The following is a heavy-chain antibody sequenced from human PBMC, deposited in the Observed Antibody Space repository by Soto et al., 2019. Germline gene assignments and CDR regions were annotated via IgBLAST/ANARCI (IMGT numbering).Heavy chain of an antibody. CDR3: ARGLRYYYGSGSYYNDY. J-gene: IGHJ4*02. V-gene: IGHV4-4*02. D-gene: IGHD3-10*01. CDR1: SGSIDNVYW. CDR2: TSHDGVT. Sequence: PSETLSLTCAVSSGSIDNVYWWSWVRQSPGKGLEWIGETSHDGVTNYNPSLKSRVTISVDTSKNQFSLKLSSVTAADTAVYYCARGLRYYYGSGSYYNDYWGQGTLVTVSS.